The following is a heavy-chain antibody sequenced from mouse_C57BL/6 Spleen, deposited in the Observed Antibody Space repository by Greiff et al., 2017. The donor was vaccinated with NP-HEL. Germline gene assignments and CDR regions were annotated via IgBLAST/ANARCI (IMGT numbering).Heavy chain of an antibody. D-gene: IGHD2-5*01. V-gene: IGHV2-2*01. Sequence: QVQLQQSGPGLVQPSQSLSITCTVSGFSLTSYGVHWVRQSPGKGLEWLGVIWSGGSTDYNAAFISSLSISKDNSKSLVFFKMNSLQADDSAIYYCARSYYSNCLFAYWGQGTLVTVSA. CDR3: ARSYYSNCLFAY. CDR1: GFSLTSYG. J-gene: IGHJ3*01. CDR2: IWSGGST.